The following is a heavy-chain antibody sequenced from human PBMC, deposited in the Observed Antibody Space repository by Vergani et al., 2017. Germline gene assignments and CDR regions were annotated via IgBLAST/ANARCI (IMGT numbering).Heavy chain of an antibody. Sequence: QLQLQESGPGLVKPSATLSLTCSVSGASIRSSNYYWGWIRQPPGKGLEWIASIYYSGSTYYNPSLKSRVTISVDTSKYQLSLKLSSVTAADTAVYFCARHSTVEWLVKLGWIDPWGQGILVTVSS. CDR2: IYYSGST. CDR1: GASIRSSNYY. J-gene: IGHJ5*02. D-gene: IGHD6-19*01. V-gene: IGHV4-39*01. CDR3: ARHSTVEWLVKLGWIDP.